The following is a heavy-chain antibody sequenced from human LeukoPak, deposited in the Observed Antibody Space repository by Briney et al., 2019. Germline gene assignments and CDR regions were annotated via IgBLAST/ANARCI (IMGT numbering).Heavy chain of an antibody. CDR3: ARDRALVGTGGYWFDP. D-gene: IGHD6-19*01. V-gene: IGHV1-2*02. Sequence: ASVKVSCKASGYTFAAHYMHWVRQAPGQGLEWMGWIIPNSGGTNYAQRFQGRVTMTRDTSISTAYMELISLRSDDTAVYYCARDRALVGTGGYWFDPWGQGTLVTVSS. J-gene: IGHJ5*02. CDR2: IIPNSGGT. CDR1: GYTFAAHY.